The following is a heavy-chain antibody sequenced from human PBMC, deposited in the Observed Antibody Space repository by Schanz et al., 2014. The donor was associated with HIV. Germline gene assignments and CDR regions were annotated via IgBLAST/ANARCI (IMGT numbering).Heavy chain of an antibody. D-gene: IGHD3-22*01. V-gene: IGHV3-30*18. CDR1: GFTFTNHA. CDR2: ISYDGRNK. Sequence: VQLLESGGGLAQPGGSLTLSCAASGFTFTNHALSWVRQAPGKGLEWLAVISYDGRNKKFANSVKGRFTISRDNSKNTLYLQVKSLRAEDTAVYYCAKDANYYDTKYRGKGNYYHYYGMDVWGQGTTVTVSS. J-gene: IGHJ6*02. CDR3: AKDANYYDTKYRGKGNYYHYYGMDV.